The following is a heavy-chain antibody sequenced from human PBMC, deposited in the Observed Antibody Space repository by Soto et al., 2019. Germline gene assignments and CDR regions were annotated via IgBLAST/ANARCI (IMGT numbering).Heavy chain of an antibody. CDR1: YS. Sequence: YSWSWIRQPPGKGLEWIGYIYHSGSTYYNPSLKSRVTISVDRSKNQFSLKLSSVTAADTAVYYCATSSSGIAAAGTGSWYFDLWGRGTLVTVSS. CDR3: ATSSSGIAAAGTGSWYFDL. D-gene: IGHD6-13*01. V-gene: IGHV4-30-2*01. J-gene: IGHJ2*01. CDR2: IYHSGST.